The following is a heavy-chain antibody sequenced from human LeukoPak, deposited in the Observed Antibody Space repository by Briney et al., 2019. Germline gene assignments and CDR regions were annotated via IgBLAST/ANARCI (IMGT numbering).Heavy chain of an antibody. D-gene: IGHD6-19*01. CDR2: INHSGST. Sequence: KASETLSLTCAVYGGSFSGYYWSWIRPPPGKGQEWIGEINHSGSTNYNPSLKSRVTISVDTSKNQFSLKLSSVTAADTAVYYCARLQGIAVADPYNWFDPWGQGTLVTVSS. J-gene: IGHJ5*02. CDR3: ARLQGIAVADPYNWFDP. V-gene: IGHV4-34*01. CDR1: GGSFSGYY.